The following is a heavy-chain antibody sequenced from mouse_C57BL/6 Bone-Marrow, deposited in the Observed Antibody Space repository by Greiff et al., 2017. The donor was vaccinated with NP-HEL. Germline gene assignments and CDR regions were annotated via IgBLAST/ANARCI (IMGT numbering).Heavy chain of an antibody. V-gene: IGHV1-5*01. Sequence: EVQLQESGTVLARPGASVKMSCKTSGYTFTSYWMHWVKQRPGQGLEWIGAIYPGNSDTRYNQKFKGKAKLTAVTSASTAYKELSSLTNEDSVVYYCTGWAYGSFYFDYWGQGTTLTVSS. CDR1: GYTFTSYW. D-gene: IGHD1-1*01. CDR2: IYPGNSDT. J-gene: IGHJ2*01. CDR3: TGWAYGSFYFDY.